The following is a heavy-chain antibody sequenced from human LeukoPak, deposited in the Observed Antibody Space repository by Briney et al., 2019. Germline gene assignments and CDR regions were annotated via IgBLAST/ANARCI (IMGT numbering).Heavy chain of an antibody. V-gene: IGHV4-59*08. J-gene: IGHJ4*02. CDR2: IYYSGST. Sequence: SETLSLTCTVSGGSISSYYWSWIRQPPGKGLEWIGYIYYSGSTNYNPSLKSRVTISVDTSKNQFSLKLSSVTAADTAVYYCARRRRAAAVGYFDYWGQGTLVTVSS. D-gene: IGHD6-13*01. CDR1: GGSISSYY. CDR3: ARRRRAAAVGYFDY.